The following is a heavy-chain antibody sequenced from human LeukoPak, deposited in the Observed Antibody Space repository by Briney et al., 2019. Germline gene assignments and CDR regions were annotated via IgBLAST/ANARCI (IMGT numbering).Heavy chain of an antibody. Sequence: SVKVSCKASGCTFTSYAISWVRQAPGQGLEWMGRINPNCGTANYAQKFQGRVTITTDESTSTAYMELSSLRSEDTAVYYCARDQWRVTVFDIWGQGTMVTVSS. CDR1: GCTFTSYA. J-gene: IGHJ3*02. CDR2: INPNCGTA. V-gene: IGHV1-69*05. CDR3: ARDQWRVTVFDI. D-gene: IGHD6-19*01.